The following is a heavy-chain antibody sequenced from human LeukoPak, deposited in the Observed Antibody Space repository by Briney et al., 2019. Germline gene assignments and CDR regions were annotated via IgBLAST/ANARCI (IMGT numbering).Heavy chain of an antibody. Sequence: SGGSLRLSCAASGFTFSSYWMHWVRQAPGKGQVWVSRINSDGTTSYADSVKGRFTISRDNVKNTLYLQMNSLRAEDTAVYYCARDPIIIVPAALDYWGQGTLVTVSS. J-gene: IGHJ4*02. V-gene: IGHV3-74*01. D-gene: IGHD2-2*01. CDR1: GFTFSSYW. CDR3: ARDPIIIVPAALDY. CDR2: INSDGTT.